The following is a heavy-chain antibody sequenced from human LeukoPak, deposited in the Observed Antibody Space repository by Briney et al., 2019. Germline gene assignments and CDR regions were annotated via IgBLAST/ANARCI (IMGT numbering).Heavy chain of an antibody. CDR1: GYTFTGYF. Sequence: ASVKVSCKASGYTFTGYFMHWVRQAPGQGLEWMGWINPNTGGTNYAQKVQGRVTMTRDTSISTAYMELSRLTSDDTALYYCARTGAYYSGMYYFDYWGLGTLVTVSS. CDR2: INPNTGGT. J-gene: IGHJ4*02. V-gene: IGHV1-2*02. CDR3: ARTGAYYSGMYYFDY. D-gene: IGHD3-22*01.